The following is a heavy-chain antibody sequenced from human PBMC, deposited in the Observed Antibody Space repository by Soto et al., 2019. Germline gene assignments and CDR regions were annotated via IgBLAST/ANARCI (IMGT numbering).Heavy chain of an antibody. J-gene: IGHJ6*03. CDR3: AGGGQQLVKYYYYYMDV. D-gene: IGHD6-6*01. Sequence: QVQLQASGPGLVKPSETLSLTCTVSGGSISSYYWSWIRKPPGKGLEWIGYIYYSGSTNYNPSLMSRVTISVDASKNPFSLKLSSVTAADTAVYYCAGGGQQLVKYYYYYMDVWGKGTTVTVSS. V-gene: IGHV4-59*08. CDR1: GGSISSYY. CDR2: IYYSGST.